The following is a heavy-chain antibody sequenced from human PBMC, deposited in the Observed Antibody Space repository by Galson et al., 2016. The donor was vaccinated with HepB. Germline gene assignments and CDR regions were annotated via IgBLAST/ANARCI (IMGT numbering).Heavy chain of an antibody. D-gene: IGHD3-10*01. CDR1: GDSVYNNGAA. CDR3: ARAVMLGRGMDV. V-gene: IGHV6-1*01. J-gene: IGHJ6*02. Sequence: CAISGDSVYNNGAAWVWIRQSPSRGLEWLGRTFYRSTWEDHYAGSVKNRITISPDTSRNQFSLHLNSVTPEDTAVYYCARAVMLGRGMDVWGQGTTVTVSS. CDR2: TFYRSTWED.